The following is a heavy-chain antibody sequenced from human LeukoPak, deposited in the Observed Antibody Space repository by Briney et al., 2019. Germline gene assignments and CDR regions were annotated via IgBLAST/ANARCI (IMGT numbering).Heavy chain of an antibody. J-gene: IGHJ4*02. Sequence: GGSLRLSCAASGFTFSSYGMYCVRQAPGKGLEWVAGVLYDGSNKYYADSVKGRFTISRDNSKNTVYLQMNSLRAEDTAVYYCAKDSGVYCSSSGCDYWGQGTLVTVSS. CDR2: VLYDGSNK. CDR3: AKDSGVYCSSSGCDY. D-gene: IGHD6-6*01. V-gene: IGHV3-30*18. CDR1: GFTFSSYG.